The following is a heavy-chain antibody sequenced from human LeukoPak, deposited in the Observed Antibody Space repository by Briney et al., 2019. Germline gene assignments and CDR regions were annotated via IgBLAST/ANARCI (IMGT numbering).Heavy chain of an antibody. J-gene: IGHJ4*02. CDR1: GFTFSSSD. CDR2: ITGSGDST. Sequence: GGSLRLSCVAYGFTFSSSDMNWDRQAPGKGLEWVSTITGSGDSTYYTDSVKGRFTISSDTSKNTLYLQMNSLRAEDTAIYYCAKHLIYGSGSSSYSNYWGQGSLVTVSS. D-gene: IGHD3-10*01. V-gene: IGHV3-23*01. CDR3: AKHLIYGSGSSSYSNY.